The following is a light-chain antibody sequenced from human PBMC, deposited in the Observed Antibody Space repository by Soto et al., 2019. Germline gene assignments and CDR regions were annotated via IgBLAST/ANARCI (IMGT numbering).Light chain of an antibody. V-gene: IGKV1-9*01. J-gene: IGKJ1*01. CDR2: EAS. Sequence: DIQLTQSPSFLSASVGDRVSITGRASHDISDYLAWYQQKPGKAPNLLIYEASTLQSGVPSRFSGSGSGTEFTLSVSSLQPEDFATYYCLQLDSYPRTFGQGTKVDIK. CDR3: LQLDSYPRT. CDR1: HDISDY.